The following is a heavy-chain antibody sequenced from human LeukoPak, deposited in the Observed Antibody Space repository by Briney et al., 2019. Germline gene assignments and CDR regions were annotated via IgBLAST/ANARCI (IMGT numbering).Heavy chain of an antibody. Sequence: SETLSLTCTVSGDSISSSSYYWGWIRQPPGKELEWIGSIYYSGSTYYNPSLNSRVTISVDTSKNQFSLKLSSVTAADTAVYYCARGRGLPSDYWGQGTLVTVSS. J-gene: IGHJ4*02. V-gene: IGHV4-39*07. CDR1: GDSISSSSYY. D-gene: IGHD3-10*01. CDR3: ARGRGLPSDY. CDR2: IYYSGST.